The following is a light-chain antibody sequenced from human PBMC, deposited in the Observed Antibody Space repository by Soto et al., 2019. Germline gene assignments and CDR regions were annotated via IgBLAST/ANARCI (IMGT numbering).Light chain of an antibody. CDR3: QQYNSYSPT. J-gene: IGKJ1*01. CDR1: QSISVW. V-gene: IGKV1-5*03. CDR2: EAS. Sequence: DIQMTQSPSTLSASVGDRVTITCRASQSISVWLAWYQQKAGKAPNLLIYEASRLESGVPSRFSGSGSETEFTLTISGLQPGDSATYYCQQYNSYSPTFGQGTKVDIK.